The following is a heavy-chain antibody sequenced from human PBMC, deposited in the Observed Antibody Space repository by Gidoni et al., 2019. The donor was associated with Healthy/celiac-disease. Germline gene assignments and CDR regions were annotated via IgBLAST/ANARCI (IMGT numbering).Heavy chain of an antibody. J-gene: IGHJ4*02. D-gene: IGHD3-10*01. Sequence: EVQLVEPGGGLVKPGGSLSLSCAASGFTFSSDSMNWVRQAPGKGLEWVSSISSSSSYIYYADSVKGRFTISRDNAKNSLYLQINSLRAEDTAVYYCARDQDGSGSYPYYFDYWGQGTLVTVSS. CDR2: ISSSSSYI. CDR3: ARDQDGSGSYPYYFDY. V-gene: IGHV3-21*01. CDR1: GFTFSSDS.